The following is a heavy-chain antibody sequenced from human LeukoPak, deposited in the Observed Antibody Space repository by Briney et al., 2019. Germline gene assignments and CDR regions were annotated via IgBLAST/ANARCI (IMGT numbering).Heavy chain of an antibody. CDR3: ARDADPGEPNYYYYGMDV. CDR2: ICAYNGNT. V-gene: IGHV1-18*01. J-gene: IGHJ6*02. CDR1: GYTFTSYG. Sequence: ASVKVSCKASGYTFTSYGISWVRQAPGQGLEWMGWICAYNGNTNYAQKLQGRVSMTADTSTSTAYMGLRSLRSDDTAVYYCARDADPGEPNYYYYGMDVWGQGTTVTVSS. D-gene: IGHD7-27*01.